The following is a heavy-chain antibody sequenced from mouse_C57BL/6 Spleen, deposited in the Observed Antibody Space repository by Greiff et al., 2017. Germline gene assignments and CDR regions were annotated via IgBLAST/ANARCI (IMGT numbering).Heavy chain of an antibody. CDR1: GYTFTSYW. J-gene: IGHJ2*01. D-gene: IGHD2-3*01. CDR2: IYPGSGST. V-gene: IGHV1-55*01. CDR3: ATYYGYSGFDY. Sequence: QVKLQQPGAELVKPGASVKMSCKASGYTFTSYWINWVKQRPGQGLEWIGDIYPGSGSTNYNEKFKSKATLTVDTSSSTAYMQLSSLTSEDSAVXYCATYYGYSGFDYWGQGTTLTVSS.